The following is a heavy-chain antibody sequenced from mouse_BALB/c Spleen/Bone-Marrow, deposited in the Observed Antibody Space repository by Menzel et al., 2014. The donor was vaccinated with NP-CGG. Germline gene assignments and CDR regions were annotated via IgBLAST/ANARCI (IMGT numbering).Heavy chain of an antibody. CDR2: IYPSDSYT. CDR3: TRSYGSSYEYYFDY. CDR1: GYTFTSYW. D-gene: IGHD1-1*01. Sequence: QVQLQQPGAELVRPGASVKLSCKASGYTFTSYWMNWVKQRPGQGLEWIGNIYPSDSYTNYNQKFKDKATLTVDKSSSTAYMQLSSPTSEDSTVYYCTRSYGSSYEYYFDYWGQGTTLTVSS. J-gene: IGHJ2*01. V-gene: IGHV1-69*02.